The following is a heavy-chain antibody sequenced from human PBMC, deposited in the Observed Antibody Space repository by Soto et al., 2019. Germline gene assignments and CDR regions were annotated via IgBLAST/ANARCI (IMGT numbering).Heavy chain of an antibody. D-gene: IGHD1-26*01. CDR3: ARQWELSGYYYGMDV. V-gene: IGHV1-8*01. Sequence: ASVKVSCKASGYTFTTYDINWVRQATGQGLEWMGWMSPNSGNTGYAQKFQGRVTMTRDTSISTAYMELSSLRSDDTAVYYCARQWELSGYYYGMDVWGQGTTVTVYS. J-gene: IGHJ6*02. CDR2: MSPNSGNT. CDR1: GYTFTTYD.